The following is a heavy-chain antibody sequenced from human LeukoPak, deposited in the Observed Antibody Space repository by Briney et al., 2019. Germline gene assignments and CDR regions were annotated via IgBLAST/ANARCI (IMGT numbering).Heavy chain of an antibody. D-gene: IGHD3-22*01. J-gene: IGHJ4*02. CDR1: GFTFTTFW. CDR2: INWNGDST. V-gene: IGHV3-20*04. Sequence: GSLRLSCSASGFTFTTFWMNWVRQVPGKGLVWVSGINWNGDSTDYADSVKGRFTISRDNAKNSLYLQMNSLRAEDTALYYCARDLRVVITGSFDSWGQGTLDTVSS. CDR3: ARDLRVVITGSFDS.